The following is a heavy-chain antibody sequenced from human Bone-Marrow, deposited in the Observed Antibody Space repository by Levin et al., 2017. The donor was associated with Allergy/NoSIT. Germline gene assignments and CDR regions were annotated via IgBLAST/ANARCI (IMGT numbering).Heavy chain of an antibody. D-gene: IGHD2-15*01. V-gene: IGHV3-20*01. CDR2: INWNGGST. CDR1: GFTFDDYG. J-gene: IGHJ2*01. CDR3: ARLGYCSGGSCYEGYWYFDR. Sequence: GESLKISCAASGFTFDDYGMSWVRQAPGKGLEWVSGINWNGGSTGYADSVKGRFTISRDNAKNSLYLQMNSLRAEDTALYHCARLGYCSGGSCYEGYWYFDRWGRGTLVTVSS.